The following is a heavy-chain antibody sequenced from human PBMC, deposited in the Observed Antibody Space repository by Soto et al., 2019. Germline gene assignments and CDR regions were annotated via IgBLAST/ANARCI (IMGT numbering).Heavy chain of an antibody. CDR3: ARDQEYSGSYAFAI. Sequence: SPSRGLEWLGRTYYRSKWYNDYAVSVKSRITINPDTSKNQFSLQLNSVTPEDTAVYYCARDQEYSGSYAFAIWGQGTMVTVSS. D-gene: IGHD6-6*01. CDR2: TYYRSKWYN. J-gene: IGHJ3*02. V-gene: IGHV6-1*01.